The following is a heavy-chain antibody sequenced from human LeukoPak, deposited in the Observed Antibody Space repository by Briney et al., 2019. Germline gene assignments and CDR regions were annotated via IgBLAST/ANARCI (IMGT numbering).Heavy chain of an antibody. J-gene: IGHJ5*02. CDR3: ARDRSLRELWLRNWFDP. CDR2: IIPIFGTA. CDR1: GGTFSSYA. V-gene: IGHV1-69*13. D-gene: IGHD5-18*01. Sequence: SVKVSCKASGGTFSSYAISWVRQAPGQGLGWMGGIIPIFGTANYAQKFQGKVTITADESTSTAYMALSSLRSEDTAVYYCARDRSLRELWLRNWFDPWGQGTLVTVSS.